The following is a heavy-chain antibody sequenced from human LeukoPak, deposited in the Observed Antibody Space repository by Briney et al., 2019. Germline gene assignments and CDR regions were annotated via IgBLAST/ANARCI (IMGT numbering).Heavy chain of an antibody. J-gene: IGHJ4*02. V-gene: IGHV3-30-3*01. D-gene: IGHD3-22*01. CDR1: GFTFSSYA. CDR2: ISYDGSNK. CDR3: ARDLQDGVVVITTFGY. Sequence: PGRSLRLSCAASGFTFSSYAMHWVRQAPGKGLEWVAVISYDGSNKYYADSVKGRFTISRDNSKNTLYLQMNSLRAEDTAVYYCARDLQDGVVVITTFGYWGQGTLVTVSS.